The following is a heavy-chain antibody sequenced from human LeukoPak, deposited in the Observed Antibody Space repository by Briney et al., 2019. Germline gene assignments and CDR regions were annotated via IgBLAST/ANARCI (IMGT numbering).Heavy chain of an antibody. CDR1: GGSFSGYY. J-gene: IGHJ4*02. CDR2: INHSGST. CDR3: ARGLTYYYGSGSPY. V-gene: IGHV4-34*01. Sequence: SETLSLTCAVYGGSFSGYYWSWIRQPPGKGLEWIGEINHSGSTNYNPSLKSRVTISVDTSKNQFSLKLSSVTAADTAVYYCARGLTYYYGSGSPYWGQGTLVTVSS. D-gene: IGHD3-10*01.